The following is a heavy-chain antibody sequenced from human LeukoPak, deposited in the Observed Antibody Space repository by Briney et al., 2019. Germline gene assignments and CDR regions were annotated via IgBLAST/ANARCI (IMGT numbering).Heavy chain of an antibody. CDR2: IKQDGSEK. J-gene: IGHJ6*02. CDR1: GFAFSSYW. CDR3: ARDVQRWSYYYGMDV. D-gene: IGHD1-1*01. Sequence: GGSLRLSCAASGFAFSSYWMSWVRQAPGKGLEWVANIKQDGSEKYYVDSVKGRFTISRDNAKNSLYLQMNSLRAEDTAVYYCARDVQRWSYYYGMDVWGQGTTVTVSS. V-gene: IGHV3-7*01.